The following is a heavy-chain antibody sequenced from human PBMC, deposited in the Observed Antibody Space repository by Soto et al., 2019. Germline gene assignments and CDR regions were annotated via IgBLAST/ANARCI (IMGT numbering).Heavy chain of an antibody. Sequence: GGSLRLSCAASGFTVSSNYMSWVRQAPGKGLEWVSVIYSGGSTYYADSVKGRFTISRDNSQNTLYLQMNSLRAEDTAVYYCAKERTGKVDYWGQGTLVTVSS. J-gene: IGHJ4*02. V-gene: IGHV3-53*01. CDR2: IYSGGST. CDR3: AKERTGKVDY. CDR1: GFTVSSNY.